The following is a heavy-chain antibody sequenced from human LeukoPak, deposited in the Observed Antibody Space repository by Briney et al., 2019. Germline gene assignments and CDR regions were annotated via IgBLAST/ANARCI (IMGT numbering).Heavy chain of an antibody. J-gene: IGHJ6*02. CDR1: GFTFSSYA. Sequence: GGSLRLSCAASGFTFSSYAMNWVRQAPGKGLEYVSGISGSGDSTYYADSVKGRFTISRDNSKNTLYLQMNRLRAEDTATYYCAKYRTGPPYGLDVWGQGTTVTVSS. CDR2: ISGSGDST. D-gene: IGHD1-26*01. CDR3: AKYRTGPPYGLDV. V-gene: IGHV3-23*01.